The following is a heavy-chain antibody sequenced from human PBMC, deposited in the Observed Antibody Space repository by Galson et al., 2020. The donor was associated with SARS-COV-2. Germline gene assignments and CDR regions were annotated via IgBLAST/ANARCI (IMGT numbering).Heavy chain of an antibody. D-gene: IGHD2-15*01. CDR1: GYSFSNYW. CDR2: IYPDDSDT. Sequence: GESLKISCKASGYSFSNYWIGWVRQMPGRGLEWMGIIYPDDSDTRYSPSFQGQVSISADKSINTAYLQWSSLKASDTAVYYCVSLVAEGGDRWVVTWGQGALVTFSS. J-gene: IGHJ5*02. V-gene: IGHV5-51*01. CDR3: VSLVAEGGDRWVVT.